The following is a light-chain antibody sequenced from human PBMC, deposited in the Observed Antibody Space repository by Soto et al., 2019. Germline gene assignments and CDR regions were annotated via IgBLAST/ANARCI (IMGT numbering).Light chain of an antibody. CDR3: QQYGSSPPT. V-gene: IGKV3-20*01. CDR1: QSVSSSY. Sequence: EIVLTQSPGTLSLSPGERATLSCRASQSVSSSYLAWYQQRPGQAPRLLIYGVSSRATGTPDRFSGSGSGTDFTLTINRLEPEDFALYYCQQYGSSPPTFGQGTKVDIK. CDR2: GVS. J-gene: IGKJ1*01.